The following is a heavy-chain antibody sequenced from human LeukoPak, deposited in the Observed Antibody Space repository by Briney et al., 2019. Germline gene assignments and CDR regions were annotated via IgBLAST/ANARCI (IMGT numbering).Heavy chain of an antibody. Sequence: GGSLRLSCAASGFTFSSYEMNWVRQAPGKGLEWVSYISSSGSTIYYADSVKGRFTISRDNAKNSLYLQMNSLRAEDTAVYYCARGSRKWELQTRDFDYRGQGTLVTVSS. V-gene: IGHV3-48*03. CDR1: GFTFSSYE. J-gene: IGHJ4*02. D-gene: IGHD1-26*01. CDR3: ARGSRKWELQTRDFDY. CDR2: ISSSGSTI.